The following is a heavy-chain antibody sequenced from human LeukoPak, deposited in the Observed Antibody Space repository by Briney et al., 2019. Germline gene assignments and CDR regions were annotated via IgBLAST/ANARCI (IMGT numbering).Heavy chain of an antibody. D-gene: IGHD1-7*01. V-gene: IGHV3-21*01. Sequence: GGSLRLSCAASRFSFSTYAMTWVRQAPGKGLEWVSSISSSSYIYYADSVKGRFTISRDNAKNSLYLQMNSLRAEDTAVYYCARDKQNWNYRGVDYWGQGTLVTVSS. CDR2: ISSSSYI. J-gene: IGHJ4*02. CDR3: ARDKQNWNYRGVDY. CDR1: RFSFSTYA.